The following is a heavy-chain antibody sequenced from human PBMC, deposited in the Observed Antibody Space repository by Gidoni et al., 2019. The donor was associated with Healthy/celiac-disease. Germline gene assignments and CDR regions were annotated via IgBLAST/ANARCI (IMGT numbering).Heavy chain of an antibody. CDR3: ARDPTGFCSSTSCSPRYYGMDV. V-gene: IGHV3-30-3*01. D-gene: IGHD2-2*01. J-gene: IGHJ6*02. CDR2: ISYDGSNK. Sequence: QVQLVESGGGVVQPGRSLRLSCAASGFTFSSYAMHWVSQAPGKGLEWVAVISYDGSNKYYADSVKGRFTISRDNSKNTLYLQMNSLRAEDTAVYYCARDPTGFCSSTSCSPRYYGMDVWGQGTTVTVSS. CDR1: GFTFSSYA.